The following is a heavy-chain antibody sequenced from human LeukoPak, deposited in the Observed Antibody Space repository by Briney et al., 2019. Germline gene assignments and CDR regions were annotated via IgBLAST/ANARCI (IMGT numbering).Heavy chain of an antibody. CDR1: GGSISSSSYY. Sequence: PSETLSLTCTVSGGSISSSSYYWGWIRQPPGKGLEWIGSIYYGGSTYYNPSLKSRVTISVDTSKNQFSLKLSSVTAADTAVYYCARQSSLRFLEWLLYFDYWGQGTLVTVSS. CDR3: ARQSSLRFLEWLLYFDY. J-gene: IGHJ4*02. V-gene: IGHV4-39*01. CDR2: IYYGGST. D-gene: IGHD3-3*01.